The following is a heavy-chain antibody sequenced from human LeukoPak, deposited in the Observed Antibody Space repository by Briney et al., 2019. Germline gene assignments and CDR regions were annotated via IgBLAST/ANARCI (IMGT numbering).Heavy chain of an antibody. CDR2: ISASGHST. CDR3: AKCRDYGGNRGGFDY. CDR1: GFSFSSYA. V-gene: IGHV3-23*01. D-gene: IGHD4-23*01. Sequence: GGSLRLSCAASGFSFSSYAMSWVRQAPGKGLEWVSTISASGHSTYYAASVKGRFTISRDNSKNTLYLQMNSLRAEDTAVYYCAKCRDYGGNRGGFDYWGQGTLVTVSS. J-gene: IGHJ4*02.